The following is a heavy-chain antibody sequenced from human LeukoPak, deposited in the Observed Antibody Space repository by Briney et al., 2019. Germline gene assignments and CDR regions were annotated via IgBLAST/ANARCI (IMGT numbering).Heavy chain of an antibody. CDR1: GFTFSDHY. V-gene: IGHV3-72*01. J-gene: IGHJ4*02. CDR3: AQSGSYAAFNY. CDR2: IRNKANSYTT. D-gene: IGHD3-16*01. Sequence: GGSLRLSCAASGFTFSDHYMDWVRQAAGKGLEWVGRIRNKANSYTTEYAASVKGRFTISRDDSKNSLYLQMNSLKTEDTAVYYCAQSGSYAAFNYWGQGTLVTVSS.